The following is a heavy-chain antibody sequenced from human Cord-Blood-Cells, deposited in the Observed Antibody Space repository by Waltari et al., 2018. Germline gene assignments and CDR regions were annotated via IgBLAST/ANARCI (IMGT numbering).Heavy chain of an antibody. D-gene: IGHD1-1*01. CDR2: IYTSGST. V-gene: IGHV4-4*07. CDR1: GGSISSYY. Sequence: QVQLQESGPGLVKPSETLSLTCTVSGGSISSYYWSWIRQPAGKGLEWIGRIYTSGSTNYNPSLKSRGPIPVDTSRNQFSLKVSSVTAADTAVYYCAGGTGITPGGAFDIWGQGTMVTVSS. CDR3: AGGTGITPGGAFDI. J-gene: IGHJ3*02.